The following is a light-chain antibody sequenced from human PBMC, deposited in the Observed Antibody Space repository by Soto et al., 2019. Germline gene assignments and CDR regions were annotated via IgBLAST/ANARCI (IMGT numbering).Light chain of an antibody. CDR2: AAS. V-gene: IGKV1-39*01. J-gene: IGKJ4*01. CDR1: QIISRY. CDR3: QQSYSTHLT. Sequence: DIQMTQSPSSLCASVGDRVTITCRASQIISRYLNWYQQKPGKAPKLLMYAASNLESGATSRYSGSGSGTDFTLTISSLQPEDFATYYCQQSYSTHLTFGGGTKVEIK.